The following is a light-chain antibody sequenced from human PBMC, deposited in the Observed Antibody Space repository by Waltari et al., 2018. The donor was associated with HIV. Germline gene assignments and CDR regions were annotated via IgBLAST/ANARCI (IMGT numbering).Light chain of an antibody. V-gene: IGLV3-21*04. CDR1: NIGSKS. Sequence: SYVLTQPPSVSVAPGKTASIPCGGDNIGSKSVHWYQQQPGQAPVVVIYYDSDRPSGIPERFAGSKSGNTATLTISRVEAGDEADYYCQVWDSSSEHVVFGGGTKLTVL. CDR2: YDS. J-gene: IGLJ3*02. CDR3: QVWDSSSEHVV.